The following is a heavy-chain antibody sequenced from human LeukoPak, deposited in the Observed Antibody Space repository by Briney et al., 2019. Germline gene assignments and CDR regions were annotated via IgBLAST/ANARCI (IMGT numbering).Heavy chain of an antibody. CDR2: INPNSGGT. CDR1: GYTFTSYG. J-gene: IGHJ5*02. D-gene: IGHD6-6*01. Sequence: ASVKVSCKASGYTFTSYGISWVRQAPGQGLEWMGWINPNSGGTNYAQKFQGRVTMTRDTSISTAYMELSRLTSDDTAVYYCARVKQLVPNWFDPWGQGTLVTVSS. V-gene: IGHV1-2*02. CDR3: ARVKQLVPNWFDP.